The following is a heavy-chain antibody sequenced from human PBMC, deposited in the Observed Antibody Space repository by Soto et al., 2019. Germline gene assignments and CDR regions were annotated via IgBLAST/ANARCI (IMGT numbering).Heavy chain of an antibody. Sequence: PSETLSLTCAVSGGSISSGGYSWSWMRQAPGKGLEWIGYIYHSESTYYNPSLKSRVTISIDKSKNQFSLKLGSVTAADTAVYYCARVVLPLPISWYNLFDPWGQGTLVTVSS. CDR2: IYHSEST. J-gene: IGHJ5*02. CDR1: GGSISSGGYS. D-gene: IGHD2-15*01. CDR3: ARVVLPLPISWYNLFDP. V-gene: IGHV4-30-2*01.